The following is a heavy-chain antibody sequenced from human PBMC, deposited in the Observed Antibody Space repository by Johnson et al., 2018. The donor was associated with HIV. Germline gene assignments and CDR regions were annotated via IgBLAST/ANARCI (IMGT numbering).Heavy chain of an antibody. CDR1: GFTFSSYG. Sequence: QVQLVESGGGVVQPGRSLRLSCAASGFTFSSYGMHWVRQAPGKGLEWVAVISYDGSNKYYADSVKGRFTISRDNSKNTLYLQMNSLRAEDTAVCYCARGEDGVDAFDIWGQGTMVTVSS. D-gene: IGHD4-17*01. CDR2: ISYDGSNK. V-gene: IGHV3-30*19. CDR3: ARGEDGVDAFDI. J-gene: IGHJ3*02.